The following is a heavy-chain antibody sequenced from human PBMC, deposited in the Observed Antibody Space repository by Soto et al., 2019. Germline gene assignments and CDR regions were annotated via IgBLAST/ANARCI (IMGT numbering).Heavy chain of an antibody. CDR3: ARGRYKPQAYFDL. Sequence: QVQLQQWGAGLLKPSETLSLTCAVYGGSFSGYYWSWIRQPQGKGLEWIGEINHSGSTNYIPSLKSRVTLSVDTSKNQFSLKLRSVTAADTAVYYCARGRYKPQAYFDLWGRGTLVTDSS. V-gene: IGHV4-34*01. CDR2: INHSGST. CDR1: GGSFSGYY. J-gene: IGHJ2*01. D-gene: IGHD5-18*01.